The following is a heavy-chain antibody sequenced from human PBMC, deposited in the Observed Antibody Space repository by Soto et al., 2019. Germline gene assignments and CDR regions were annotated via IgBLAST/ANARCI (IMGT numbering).Heavy chain of an antibody. CDR1: GGSVRTGSYH. J-gene: IGHJ4*02. D-gene: IGHD7-27*01. CDR2: IPNNGSP. V-gene: IGHV4-61*01. CDR3: GRIGWGGDS. Sequence: SETLSLTCSVSGGSVRTGSYHWSWIRQPPGKGLEWIGFIPNNGSPDYNPSLKSRVVVSIDRSKNQFSLKVNSVTAADPAVYFCGRIGWGGDSWGQGTLVTVSS.